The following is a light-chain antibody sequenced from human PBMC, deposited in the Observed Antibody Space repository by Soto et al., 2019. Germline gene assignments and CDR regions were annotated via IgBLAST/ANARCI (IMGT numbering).Light chain of an antibody. CDR3: QLYGTSPKFT. V-gene: IGKV3-20*01. CDR1: QSVRSNS. Sequence: EVLLTQSPGTLSLSPGERATLSCGASQSVRSNSLAWYQHKPGQPPRLLIYGASNRAPGVPERFSGGGSGSDFTLTISRLEPEDFAVYYCQLYGTSPKFTFGPGTTLDFK. CDR2: GAS. J-gene: IGKJ3*01.